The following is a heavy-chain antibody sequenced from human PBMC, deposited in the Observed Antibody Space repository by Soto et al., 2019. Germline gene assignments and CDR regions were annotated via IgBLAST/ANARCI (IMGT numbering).Heavy chain of an antibody. CDR2: MHYTGFS. J-gene: IGHJ4*02. CDR3: ARTAHMTTVTTCFDY. CDR1: GDSVTSHY. V-gene: IGHV4-59*02. Sequence: PSETLSLTCPFSGDSVTSHYLTWVRQSPEKGLEWIGYMHYTGFSHYNPSLKSRVTISVDRSKSQFTLQLTSVTAADTAVYYCARTAHMTTVTTCFDYWGQGTLVTVSS. D-gene: IGHD4-17*01.